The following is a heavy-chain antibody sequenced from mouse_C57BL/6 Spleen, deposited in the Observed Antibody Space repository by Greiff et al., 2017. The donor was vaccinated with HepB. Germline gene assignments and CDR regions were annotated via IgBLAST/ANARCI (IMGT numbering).Heavy chain of an antibody. D-gene: IGHD1-1*01. V-gene: IGHV1-26*01. Sequence: DVHLVESGPELVKPGASVKISCKASGYTFTDYYMNWVKQSHGKSLEWIGDINPNNGGTSYNQKFKGKATLTVDKSSSTAYMELRSLTSEDSAVYYCAKNLITTSYAMDYWGQGTSVTVSS. CDR1: GYTFTDYY. J-gene: IGHJ4*01. CDR2: INPNNGGT. CDR3: AKNLITTSYAMDY.